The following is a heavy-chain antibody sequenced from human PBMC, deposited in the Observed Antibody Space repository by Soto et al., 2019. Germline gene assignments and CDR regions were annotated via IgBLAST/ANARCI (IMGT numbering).Heavy chain of an antibody. CDR3: ARDVRSRRYDL. J-gene: IGHJ5*02. V-gene: IGHV3-33*01. CDR1: GFTFRNYG. Sequence: QVQLVESGGGVVQPGRSLRLSCAASGFTFRNYGMHWVRQAPGKGLEWLAVIWYDGSNKYYADSVKGRSTISRDNSKNTLYLQMNSLRAEDTAVYYCARDVRSRRYDLWGQGTLVIVSS. CDR2: IWYDGSNK. D-gene: IGHD3-10*02.